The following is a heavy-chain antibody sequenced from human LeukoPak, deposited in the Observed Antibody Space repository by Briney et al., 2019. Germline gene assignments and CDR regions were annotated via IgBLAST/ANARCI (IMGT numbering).Heavy chain of an antibody. CDR1: GFTFSNYG. D-gene: IGHD2-21*01. CDR2: IPYDGSNK. V-gene: IGHV3-30*02. J-gene: IGHJ4*02. Sequence: GGSLRLSCAASGFTFSNYGMHWVRQAPGKGLEWVAFIPYDGSNKYYADSLQGRFTISGDNSMNTLYLQMSSLRAEDTAIYYCAKDICGGNCYPHGGYWGQGTLVTVSS. CDR3: AKDICGGNCYPHGGY.